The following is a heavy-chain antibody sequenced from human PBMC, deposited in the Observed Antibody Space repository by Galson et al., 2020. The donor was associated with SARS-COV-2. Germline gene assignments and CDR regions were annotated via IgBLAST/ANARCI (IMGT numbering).Heavy chain of an antibody. V-gene: IGHV3-13*04. CDR2: IGTAGDT. D-gene: IGHD3-3*01. Sequence: GGSLRLSCAASGFTFSSYDMHWVRQATGKGLEWVSAIGTAGDTYYPGSVKGRFTIPRENAKNSLYLQMNSLRAGDTAVYYCARGALRFLEWSSFYYMDVWGKGTTVTVSS. J-gene: IGHJ6*03. CDR3: ARGALRFLEWSSFYYMDV. CDR1: GFTFSSYD.